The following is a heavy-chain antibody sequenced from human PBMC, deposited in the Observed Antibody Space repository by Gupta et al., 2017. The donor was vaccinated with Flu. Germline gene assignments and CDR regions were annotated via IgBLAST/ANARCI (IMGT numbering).Heavy chain of an antibody. CDR3: AKDWKWNFNNFGMNV. J-gene: IGHJ6*02. V-gene: IGHV3-30*18. CDR1: GFSCNNYG. Sequence: EQAVESGGGVRQPGRCQGHDCESPGFSCNNYGMHWVRQAPGKGLEWVAVTSYDGTNKDYADSVKGRFTISRDNSKNPLYLQMNSLTTEATAVYYCAKDWKWNFNNFGMNVWGQGTTVTVSS. CDR2: TSYDGTNK. D-gene: IGHD1-1*01.